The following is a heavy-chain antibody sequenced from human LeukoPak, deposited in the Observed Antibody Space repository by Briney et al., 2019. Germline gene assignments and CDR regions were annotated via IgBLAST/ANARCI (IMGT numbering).Heavy chain of an antibody. CDR1: GYTFTSYG. CDR2: ISAYKGNI. D-gene: IGHD3-10*01. J-gene: IGHJ6*04. V-gene: IGHV1-18*04. Sequence: ASVKVSCKTSGYTFTSYGISWVRQAPGQGLEWMAWISAYKGNINYAQKLQGRVTVTTDTSTSTVYMELRSLRYDDTAVYYCARTKPLWFGGTLDAWGNGTTVTVSS. CDR3: ARTKPLWFGGTLDA.